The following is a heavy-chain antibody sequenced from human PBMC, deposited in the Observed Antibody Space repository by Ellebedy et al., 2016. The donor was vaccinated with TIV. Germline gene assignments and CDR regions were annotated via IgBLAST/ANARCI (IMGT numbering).Heavy chain of an antibody. CDR1: GFTFSSYA. CDR3: AKRSSSQRVFGIRGERGPFDY. D-gene: IGHD6-13*01. J-gene: IGHJ4*02. Sequence: PGGSLRLSCAASGFTFSSYAMSWVRQAPGKGLEWVSAISGSGCSTYYADSVKGRFTISRDNSKNTLYLQMNSLRAEDTAVYYCAKRSSSQRVFGIRGERGPFDYWGQGTLVTVSS. CDR2: ISGSGCST. V-gene: IGHV3-23*01.